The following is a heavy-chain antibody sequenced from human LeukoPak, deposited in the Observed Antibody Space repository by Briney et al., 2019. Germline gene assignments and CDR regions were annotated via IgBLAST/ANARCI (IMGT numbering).Heavy chain of an antibody. D-gene: IGHD2-15*01. V-gene: IGHV4-61*02. CDR3: ARAQCCPGTPDY. CDR1: GGSICSGSYY. Sequence: SQTLSLTCTVSGGSICSGSYYWSWIRQPAGKGLEWIGRIYTSGSTNYNPSLKSRVTISVDTSKNQFSLKLSSVTAADTAVYYCARAQCCPGTPDYWGQGTLVTVSS. J-gene: IGHJ4*02. CDR2: IYTSGST.